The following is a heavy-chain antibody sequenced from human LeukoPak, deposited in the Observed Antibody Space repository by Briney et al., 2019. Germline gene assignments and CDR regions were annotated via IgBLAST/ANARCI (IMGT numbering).Heavy chain of an antibody. CDR1: RFTFEDYA. D-gene: IGHD3-10*02. CDR3: AELGITMIGGV. J-gene: IGHJ6*04. Sequence: GGSLRLSCAASRFTFEDYAMNWVRQAPGKGLEWVAYINWNGGSIGYAESVKGRFTISRDNTKNSLYLQMNSLRAEDTAVYYCAELGITMIGGVWGKGTTVTISS. CDR2: INWNGGSI. V-gene: IGHV3-20*04.